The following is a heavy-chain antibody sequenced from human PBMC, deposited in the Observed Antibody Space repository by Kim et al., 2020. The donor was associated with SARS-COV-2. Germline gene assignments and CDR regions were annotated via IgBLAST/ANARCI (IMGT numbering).Heavy chain of an antibody. V-gene: IGHV3-23*01. CDR1: GFTFSSYA. CDR3: AKAPKKGEYGGSTTPSFDN. CDR2: ISGSGGST. Sequence: GGSLRLSCAASGFTFSSYAMSWVRQAPGKGLEWVSAISGSGGSTYYADSVKGRFTISRDNSKNTLYLQMNSLRAEDTAVYYCAKAPKKGEYGGSTTPSFDNWGQGTLVTVSS. J-gene: IGHJ4*02. D-gene: IGHD5-12*01.